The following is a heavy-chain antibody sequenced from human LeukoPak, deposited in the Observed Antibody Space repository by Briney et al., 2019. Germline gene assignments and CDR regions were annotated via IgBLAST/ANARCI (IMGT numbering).Heavy chain of an antibody. Sequence: SQTLSLTCAISGDSVSSNSAAWNWIRQSPSRGLEWLGRTYYRSKWINEYALSVRSRVTINIDTSKNQFSLKLSSVTAADTAVYYCAREGMVRGNWFDPWGQGTLVTVSS. CDR3: AREGMVRGNWFDP. V-gene: IGHV6-1*01. CDR1: GDSVSSNSAA. D-gene: IGHD3-10*01. CDR2: TYYRSKWIN. J-gene: IGHJ5*02.